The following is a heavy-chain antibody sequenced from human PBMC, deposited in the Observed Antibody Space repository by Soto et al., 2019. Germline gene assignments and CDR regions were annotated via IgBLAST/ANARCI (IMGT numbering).Heavy chain of an antibody. J-gene: IGHJ4*02. V-gene: IGHV1-69*01. CDR3: AREVVTETTWGSFDS. Sequence: QVHLVQSGADGRKSGSSVRVSCTASGGGTLSNDAISWVRQAPGQGLEWLGRISPFFGTTDYSQSFQGRLTMPAEASTGTVYMDLRSLTSDDTAVYYCAREVVTETTWGSFDSWGQGTMVTVSS. D-gene: IGHD2-21*02. CDR2: ISPFFGTT. CDR1: GGGTLSNDA.